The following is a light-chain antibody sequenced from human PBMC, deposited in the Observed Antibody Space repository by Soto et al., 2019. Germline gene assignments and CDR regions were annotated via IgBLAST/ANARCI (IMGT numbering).Light chain of an antibody. Sequence: DIQRTQSPAILSASLGDRLTITCRASQTIDRWLAWYPHKPGRAPQVLIYEASTLESGVPSRFSGSGAGTEFTLTIKNLQPDDLATYCCQQYSSLWTFGPGTKVDIK. CDR3: QQYSSLWT. V-gene: IGKV1-5*01. J-gene: IGKJ1*01. CDR1: QTIDRW. CDR2: EAS.